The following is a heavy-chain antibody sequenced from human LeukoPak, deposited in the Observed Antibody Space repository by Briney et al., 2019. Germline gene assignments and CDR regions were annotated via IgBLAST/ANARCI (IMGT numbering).Heavy chain of an antibody. V-gene: IGHV4-59*01. D-gene: IGHD3-22*01. CDR2: VFYSGST. Sequence: SETLSLTCTVSGGSISSYYWNWIRQPPGKGLEWIGRVFYSGSTNYNPSLKSRVTTSVDTSKNQFSLKPSSVTAADTAVYYCARGGYDSSGYHDNYFDYWGQGTLVTVSS. J-gene: IGHJ4*02. CDR1: GGSISSYY. CDR3: ARGGYDSSGYHDNYFDY.